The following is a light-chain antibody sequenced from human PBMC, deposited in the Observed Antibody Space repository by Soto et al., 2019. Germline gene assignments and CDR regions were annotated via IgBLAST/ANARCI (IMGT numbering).Light chain of an antibody. CDR1: GNDVGCYDF. CDR2: DVS. CDR3: CSYAGTYTVV. Sequence: QSVLTQPRSVSGSPGQSVTFSCTGTGNDVGCYDFVSWYQQHPDKAPKLMIYDVSKRPSGVPDRFSGSKSGNTASLTISGLQADDEADYYCCSYAGTYTVVFGGGTKLTVL. V-gene: IGLV2-11*01. J-gene: IGLJ2*01.